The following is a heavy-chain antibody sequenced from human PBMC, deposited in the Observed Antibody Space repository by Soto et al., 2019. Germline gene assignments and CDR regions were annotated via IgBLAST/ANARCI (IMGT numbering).Heavy chain of an antibody. CDR1: GFTFSSYA. V-gene: IGHV3-30-3*01. CDR3: ARDPSHYYYGSGSRHFDY. Sequence: GSVRLSCAASGFTFSSYAMHWVRQAPGKGLEWVAVISYDGSNKYYADSVKGRFTISRDNSKNTLYLQMNSLRAEDTAVYYCARDPSHYYYGSGSRHFDYWGQGTLVTVSS. D-gene: IGHD3-10*01. J-gene: IGHJ4*02. CDR2: ISYDGSNK.